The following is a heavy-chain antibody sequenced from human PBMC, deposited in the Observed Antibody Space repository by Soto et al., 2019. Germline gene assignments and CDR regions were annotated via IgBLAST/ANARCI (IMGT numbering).Heavy chain of an antibody. D-gene: IGHD3-10*01. J-gene: IGHJ4*02. CDR2: IYYSGST. CDR1: GGSISSGGYY. Sequence: PSETLSLTCTVSGGSISSGGYYWSWIRQHPGKGLEWIGYIYYSGSTYYNPSLKSRVTISVDTSKNQFSLKLSSVTAADTAVYYCARRNRITMIRGDFDYWGQGTLVTVSS. CDR3: ARRNRITMIRGDFDY. V-gene: IGHV4-30-4*08.